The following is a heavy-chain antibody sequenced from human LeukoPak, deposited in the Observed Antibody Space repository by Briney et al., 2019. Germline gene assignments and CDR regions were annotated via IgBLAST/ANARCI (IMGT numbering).Heavy chain of an antibody. CDR3: ARALRYYCSSTSCSQYYGMDV. D-gene: IGHD2-2*01. Sequence: PGGSLRLSCAASGFTFSSYGMHWVRQAPGKGLEWEAVISYDGSNKYYADSVKGRFTISRDNSKNTLYLQMNSLRAEDTAVYYCARALRYYCSSTSCSQYYGMDVWGQGTTVTVSS. V-gene: IGHV3-30*03. CDR1: GFTFSSYG. J-gene: IGHJ6*02. CDR2: ISYDGSNK.